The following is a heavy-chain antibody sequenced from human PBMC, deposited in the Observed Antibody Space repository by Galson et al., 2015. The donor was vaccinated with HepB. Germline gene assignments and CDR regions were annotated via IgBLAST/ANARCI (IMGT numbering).Heavy chain of an antibody. CDR1: GYTFSHYG. CDR3: ARVVRGGASYFDY. CDR2: ISAYNGYT. V-gene: IGHV1-18*01. Sequence: SVKVSCKASGYTFSHYGISWVRQAPGQGLEWMGWISAYNGYTKYEQKFQGSVTMTTDTSTSTAYMALRSLRSDDTAVYYCARVVRGGASYFDYWGQGTLVTVSS. D-gene: IGHD4-23*01. J-gene: IGHJ4*02.